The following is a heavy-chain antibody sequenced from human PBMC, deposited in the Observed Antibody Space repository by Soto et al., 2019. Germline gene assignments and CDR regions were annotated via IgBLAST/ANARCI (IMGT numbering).Heavy chain of an antibody. CDR2: ISGSGGST. CDR1: GFTFSSYA. CDR3: AKSGHKIGLGEFLAFDI. D-gene: IGHD3-16*01. Sequence: GGSLTLSCAASGFTFSSYAINWVRQAPGKGLEWVSVISGSGGSTYYADSVKGRFTVSRDNSKNTLYLQMNSLRAEDTAVYYCAKSGHKIGLGEFLAFDIWGQGTMVTVS. J-gene: IGHJ3*02. V-gene: IGHV3-23*01.